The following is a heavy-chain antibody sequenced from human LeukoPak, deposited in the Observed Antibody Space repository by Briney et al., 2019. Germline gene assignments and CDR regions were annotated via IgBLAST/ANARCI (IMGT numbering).Heavy chain of an antibody. CDR2: IYYSGST. D-gene: IGHD3/OR15-3a*01. V-gene: IGHV4-59*01. Sequence: SETLSLTCTVSSGSISSYYWSWIRQPPGAGLERIGYIYYSGSTNYNPSLKSRVTISVDTSKNQFSLKLNSVTAADTAVYYCARSHSVWTSFDYWGQGTLVTVSS. J-gene: IGHJ4*02. CDR1: SGSISSYY. CDR3: ARSHSVWTSFDY.